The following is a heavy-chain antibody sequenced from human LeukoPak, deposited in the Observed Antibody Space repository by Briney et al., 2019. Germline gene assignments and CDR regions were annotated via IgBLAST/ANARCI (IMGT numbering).Heavy chain of an antibody. CDR3: ARGTGAVAGHPDAFDI. Sequence: SETLSLTCTVSGGSISSYYWSWIRQPAGKRLEWIGRIYTSGSTNYNPSLKSRVTMSVDTSKNQFSLKLSSVTAADTAVYYCARGTGAVAGHPDAFDIWGQGTMVTVSS. CDR2: IYTSGST. CDR1: GGSISSYY. V-gene: IGHV4-4*07. D-gene: IGHD6-19*01. J-gene: IGHJ3*02.